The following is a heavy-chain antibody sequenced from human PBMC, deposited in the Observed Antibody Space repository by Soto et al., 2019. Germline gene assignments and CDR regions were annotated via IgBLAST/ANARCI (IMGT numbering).Heavy chain of an antibody. D-gene: IGHD3-16*01. CDR2: MSSSGNDI. CDR3: ARVGQDYYYGMDV. J-gene: IGHJ6*02. CDR1: GFAFSDYY. V-gene: IGHV3-11*01. Sequence: VQLVESGGGLVKPGGSLRLSCAASGFAFSDYYMTWIRQAPGKGLEWVSYMSSSGNDIYYADSVKGRFTISRDNIQNSLYLQMNSLRAEDTAIYYCARVGQDYYYGMDVWGQGTTVTVSS.